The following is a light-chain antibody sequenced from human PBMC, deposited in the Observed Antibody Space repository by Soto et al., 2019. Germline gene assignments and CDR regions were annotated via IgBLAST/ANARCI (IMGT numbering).Light chain of an antibody. CDR1: SSDVGGYNY. CDR3: SSYAGSNNPYV. J-gene: IGLJ1*01. V-gene: IGLV2-8*01. CDR2: EVS. Sequence: QSALPQPPSASGSPGQSVTISCTGTSSDVGGYNYVSWYQQHPGKAPKVMIYEVSKRPSGVPSRFSGSKSGNTASLTVSGRQAEDEADYYCSSYAGSNNPYVFGTGTKLTVL.